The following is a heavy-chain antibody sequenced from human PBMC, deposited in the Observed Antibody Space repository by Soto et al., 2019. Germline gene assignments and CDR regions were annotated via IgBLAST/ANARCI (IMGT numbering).Heavy chain of an antibody. Sequence: GGSLRLSCAASGFIFNNYAMSWVRQAPGKGLEWVSGISASGSRTFYADSVKGRFTVSRDFSKNTLSLQMDSLRAEYTAVYYCAKDCGWPYYYYYYGMDVWGQGTTVTVSS. CDR1: GFIFNNYA. CDR2: ISASGSRT. D-gene: IGHD6-19*01. CDR3: AKDCGWPYYYYYYGMDV. V-gene: IGHV3-23*01. J-gene: IGHJ6*02.